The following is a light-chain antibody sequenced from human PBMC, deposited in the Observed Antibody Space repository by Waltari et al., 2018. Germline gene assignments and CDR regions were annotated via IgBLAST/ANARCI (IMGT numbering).Light chain of an antibody. CDR1: SLRSYY. CDR2: GQD. CDR3: LSRDTSSTRL. V-gene: IGLV3-19*01. J-gene: IGLJ2*01. Sequence: SSELTQDPAVSVALGQTVRITCKGDSLRSYYARWYQQRPGQAPILVLDGQDNRPSGIPDRFSGSTSGNTASLTITGAQAEDEADYYCLSRDTSSTRLFGGGTRLTV.